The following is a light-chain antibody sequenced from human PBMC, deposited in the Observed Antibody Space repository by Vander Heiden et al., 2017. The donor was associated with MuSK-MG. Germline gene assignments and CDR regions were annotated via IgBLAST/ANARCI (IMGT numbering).Light chain of an antibody. Sequence: QSVLTQPPSVSGAPGPRVTISCTGSSSNIGADYDVHWYQQLPGTAPKLLIYGNSNRPSGVPDRFSGSKSGTSASLAITGLQAEDEADYYCQSYDNSLSGSVVFGGGTTLTVL. CDR1: SSNIGADYD. J-gene: IGLJ2*01. CDR3: QSYDNSLSGSVV. CDR2: GNS. V-gene: IGLV1-40*01.